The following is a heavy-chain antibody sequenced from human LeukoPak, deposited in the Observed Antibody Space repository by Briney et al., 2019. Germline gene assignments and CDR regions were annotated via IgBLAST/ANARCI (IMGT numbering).Heavy chain of an antibody. CDR1: GFTFSSYG. J-gene: IGHJ4*02. Sequence: PGGSLRLSCAASGFTFSSYGMHWVRQAPGKGLEWVSAISGSGGSTHYADSVKGRFTISRDNSKNTLYLQMNSLRAEDTAVYYCAKDPSTGWYKIVDYWGQGTLVTVSS. V-gene: IGHV3-23*01. CDR2: ISGSGGST. D-gene: IGHD6-19*01. CDR3: AKDPSTGWYKIVDY.